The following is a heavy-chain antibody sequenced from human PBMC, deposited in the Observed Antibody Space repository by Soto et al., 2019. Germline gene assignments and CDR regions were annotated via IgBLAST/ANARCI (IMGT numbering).Heavy chain of an antibody. J-gene: IGHJ4*02. CDR3: ARDDDYEANGLDY. CDR2: IVNDGSDR. Sequence: LSLTCAVSGFTFSRYGMHWLRQAPGEGLEWMAVIVNDGSDRDYAASVAGRFTISRDNSKNTLYLQMDNLGVDDTAMYYCARDDDYEANGLDYWGQGTLVTVSS. CDR1: GFTFSRYG. V-gene: IGHV3-33*08. D-gene: IGHD4-17*01.